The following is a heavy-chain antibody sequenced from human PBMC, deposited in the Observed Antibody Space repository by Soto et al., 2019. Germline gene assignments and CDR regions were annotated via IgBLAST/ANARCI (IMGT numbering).Heavy chain of an antibody. D-gene: IGHD2-8*01. J-gene: IGHJ5*01. CDR3: ARGVRMMYAQDWFDS. Sequence: SETLSLTCTVSGGSISSYYWSWIRQPPGKGLEWIGYIYYSGSTNYNPSLKSRVTISVDTSKNQFSLKLSSVTAADTAVYYCARGVRMMYAQDWFDSWCQGTLVTLSS. CDR2: IYYSGST. V-gene: IGHV4-59*01. CDR1: GGSISSYY.